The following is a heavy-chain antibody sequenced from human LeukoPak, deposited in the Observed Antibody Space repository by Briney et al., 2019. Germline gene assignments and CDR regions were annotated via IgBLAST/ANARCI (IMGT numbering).Heavy chain of an antibody. CDR3: ARAYSSSWYPPRSYYYYGMDV. CDR1: GGTFGSYA. D-gene: IGHD6-13*01. Sequence: ASVKVSCKASGGTFGSYAISWVRQAPGQGLEWMGGIIPIFGTANYAQKFQGRVTITADESTSTAYMELSSLRSEDTAVYYCARAYSSSWYPPRSYYYYGMDVWGQGTTVTVSS. J-gene: IGHJ6*02. CDR2: IIPIFGTA. V-gene: IGHV1-69*13.